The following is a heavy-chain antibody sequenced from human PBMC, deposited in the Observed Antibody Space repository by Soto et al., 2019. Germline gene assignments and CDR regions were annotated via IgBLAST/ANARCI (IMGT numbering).Heavy chain of an antibody. J-gene: IGHJ4*02. V-gene: IGHV1-18*01. CDR1: GYSFTSTG. Sequence: ASVKVSCKASGYSFTSTGISWERQAPGQGPEWMGWTSTFNGEAKYAQKLQGRVTMTTDTSTTTAYIELRSLTSDDTAVYYCARDLYGSGSYFTGYWRQGNLGTAAS. CDR2: TSTFNGEA. D-gene: IGHD3-10*01. CDR3: ARDLYGSGSYFTGY.